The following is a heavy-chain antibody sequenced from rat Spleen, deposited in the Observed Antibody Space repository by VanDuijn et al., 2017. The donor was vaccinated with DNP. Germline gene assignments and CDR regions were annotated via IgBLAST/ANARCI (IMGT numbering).Heavy chain of an antibody. Sequence: EVQLVESGGGLVQPGRSLKVSCAASGFTFSNYDMAWVRQAPTKGLEWVASISSRGGSTYYRDSVKGRFTVSRDNAKSTLYLQMDSLRSEDTATYYCARRGSSYIHPFEYWGQGVMVTVSS. CDR2: ISSRGGST. V-gene: IGHV5-25*01. J-gene: IGHJ2*01. CDR1: GFTFSNYD. CDR3: ARRGSSYIHPFEY. D-gene: IGHD1-2*01.